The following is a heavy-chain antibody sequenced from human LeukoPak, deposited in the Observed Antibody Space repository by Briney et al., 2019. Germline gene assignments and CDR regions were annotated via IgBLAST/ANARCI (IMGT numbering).Heavy chain of an antibody. J-gene: IGHJ4*02. CDR3: AKDSRIVPAATEFDY. CDR2: ITDTGGGT. D-gene: IGHD2-2*01. V-gene: IGHV3-23*01. Sequence: PGGSLRLSCAASGFTFSSYAMSWVRQAPGRGLEWVSAITDTGGGTYYADSVKGRFTISRDNSKNALYLQVNSLRAEDTAVYYCAKDSRIVPAATEFDYWGQGTLVTVSS. CDR1: GFTFSSYA.